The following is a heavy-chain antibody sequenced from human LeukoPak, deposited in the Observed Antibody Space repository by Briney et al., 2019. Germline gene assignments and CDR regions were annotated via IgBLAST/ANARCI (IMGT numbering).Heavy chain of an antibody. CDR3: ASRYDSSGYYKTPFDY. CDR2: ISYDGSNK. J-gene: IGHJ4*02. D-gene: IGHD3-22*01. Sequence: GGSLRLSCAASGFTFSSYAMHWVRQAPGKGLEWVAVISYDGSNKYYADSVEGRFTISRDNSKNTLYLQMNSLRAEDTAVYYCASRYDSSGYYKTPFDYWGQGTLVTVSS. V-gene: IGHV3-30*04. CDR1: GFTFSSYA.